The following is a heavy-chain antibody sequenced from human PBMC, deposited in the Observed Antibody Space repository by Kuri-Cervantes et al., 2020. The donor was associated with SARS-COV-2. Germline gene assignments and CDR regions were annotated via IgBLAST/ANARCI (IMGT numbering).Heavy chain of an antibody. J-gene: IGHJ4*02. CDR3: AKVSGDMYYYDSSGYLD. V-gene: IGHV3-30*18. CDR1: GFTFSSYG. D-gene: IGHD3-22*01. Sequence: GESLKISCAASGFTFSSYGMHWVRQAPGKGLEWVAVISYDGSNKYYADSVKGRFTISRDNSKNTLYLQMNSLRAKDTAVYYCAKVSGDMYYYDSSGYLDWGQGTLVTVSS. CDR2: ISYDGSNK.